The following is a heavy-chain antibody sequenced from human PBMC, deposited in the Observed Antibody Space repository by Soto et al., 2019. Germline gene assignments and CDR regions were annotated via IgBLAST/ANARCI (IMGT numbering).Heavy chain of an antibody. CDR2: ISSSSDYI. D-gene: IGHD1-26*01. Sequence: ESGGGLVKPGGSLRLSCVASGFTFSSYSMNWVRQAPGKGLEWVASISSSSDYIYYADSVKGRFTISRDNAKNSLYLHMNSLRAEDTAVFYCARDELVFDSWGQGTLVTVSS. J-gene: IGHJ4*02. CDR1: GFTFSSYS. V-gene: IGHV3-21*01. CDR3: ARDELVFDS.